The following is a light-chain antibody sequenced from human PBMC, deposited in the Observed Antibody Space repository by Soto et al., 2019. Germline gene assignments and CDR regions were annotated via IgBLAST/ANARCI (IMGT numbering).Light chain of an antibody. J-gene: IGLJ1*01. Sequence: QSVLTQPPSVSGAPGQRVTISCTGSSSYIGAGYDVHWYQQLPGTAPKLLIYGNSNRPSGVPDRFSGSKSGTSASLAITGLQAEDEADYYCQSYDSSLSVYVFGTGTKVTVL. CDR3: QSYDSSLSVYV. CDR2: GNS. CDR1: SSYIGAGYD. V-gene: IGLV1-40*01.